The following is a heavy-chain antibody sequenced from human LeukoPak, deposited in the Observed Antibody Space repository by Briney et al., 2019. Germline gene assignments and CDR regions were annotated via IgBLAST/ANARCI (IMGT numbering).Heavy chain of an antibody. CDR1: GFTFSSNA. Sequence: GESLRLSCAASGFTFSSNAMSWGRQAPGKGLEWVSAISGSGGSTYYADSVKGRFTISRDKSKNTLYLQMNSLRAEDTAVYYCAKSLPRYYYYGMDVWGQGTTVTVSS. V-gene: IGHV3-23*01. CDR3: AKSLPRYYYYGMDV. J-gene: IGHJ6*02. CDR2: ISGSGGST.